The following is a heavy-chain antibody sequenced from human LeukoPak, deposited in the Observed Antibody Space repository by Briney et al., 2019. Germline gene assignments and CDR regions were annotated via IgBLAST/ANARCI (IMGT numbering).Heavy chain of an antibody. J-gene: IGHJ4*02. V-gene: IGHV3-48*04. Sequence: QSGGSLRLSCAASGFTFSDYSMNWVRQAPGKGLEWISYVGISSGNTKYADSVKGRFTISGDSAKSSVFLQMNSLRVEDTAVYYCARDHRYAFDNWGQGTLVTVSS. CDR1: GFTFSDYS. CDR3: ARDHRYAFDN. D-gene: IGHD5-12*01. CDR2: VGISSGNT.